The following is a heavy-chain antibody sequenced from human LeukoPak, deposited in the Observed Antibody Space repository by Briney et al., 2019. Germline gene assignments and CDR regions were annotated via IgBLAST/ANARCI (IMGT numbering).Heavy chain of an antibody. CDR3: ARPSGVRGVRIRFPHAFDI. V-gene: IGHV4-34*01. J-gene: IGHJ3*02. CDR2: IDHSGST. CDR1: GGSSSGYY. D-gene: IGHD3-10*01. Sequence: SETLSLTCAVYGGSSSGYYWSGIRQPPGTGLEWIGEIDHSGSTNYNPSLKSRVTISVDTSKNQFSLKLSSVTAADTAVYYCARPSGVRGVRIRFPHAFDIWGQGTMVTVSS.